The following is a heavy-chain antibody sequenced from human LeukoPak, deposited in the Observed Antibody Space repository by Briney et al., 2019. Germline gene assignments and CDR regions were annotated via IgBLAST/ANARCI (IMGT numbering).Heavy chain of an antibody. V-gene: IGHV4-61*02. J-gene: IGHJ3*02. D-gene: IGHD3-22*01. CDR3: ARPSTYYYDSSGHGAFDI. CDR1: GGSIRNLNYY. Sequence: PSQTLSLTCTVSGGSIRNLNYYWSWIRQPAGKGLEWIGRIYASGSTNYNPSLKSRVTISVDTSKNQFSLKLSSVTAADTAVYYCARPSTYYYDSSGHGAFDIWGQGTMGTVSS. CDR2: IYASGST.